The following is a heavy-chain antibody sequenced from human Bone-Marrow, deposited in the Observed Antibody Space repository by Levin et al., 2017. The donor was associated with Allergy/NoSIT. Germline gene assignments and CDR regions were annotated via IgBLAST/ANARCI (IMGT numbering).Heavy chain of an antibody. D-gene: IGHD1-26*01. Sequence: PGGSLRLSCAASGFTFSDYSMSWIRQSPGMGLEWLSYITTTGSYTIYADSVKGRFTISRDNAKNFLYLEMNSLRADDTAVYYCVQNSPRTSGSYFGFDFWGQGSLVTVSS. V-gene: IGHV3-11*03. CDR2: ITTTGSYT. CDR1: GFTFSDYS. J-gene: IGHJ4*02. CDR3: VQNSPRTSGSYFGFDF.